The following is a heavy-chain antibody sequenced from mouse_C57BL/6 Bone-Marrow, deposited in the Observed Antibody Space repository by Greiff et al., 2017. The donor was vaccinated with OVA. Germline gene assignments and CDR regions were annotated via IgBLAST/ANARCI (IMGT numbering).Heavy chain of an antibody. CDR2: IHPNSGST. D-gene: IGHD1-1*01. CDR1: GYTFTSYW. CDR3: ARGVITTVVATPDWYFDV. Sequence: QVQLQQPGAELVKPGASVTLSCKASGYTFTSYWMHWVKQRPGQGLEWIGMIHPNSGSTNYNEKFKSKATLTVDKSSSTAYMQLSSLTSEDSAVYYCARGVITTVVATPDWYFDVWGTGTTVTVSS. V-gene: IGHV1-64*01. J-gene: IGHJ1*03.